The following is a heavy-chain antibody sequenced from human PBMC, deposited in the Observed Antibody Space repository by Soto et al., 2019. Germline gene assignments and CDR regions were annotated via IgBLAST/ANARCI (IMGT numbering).Heavy chain of an antibody. Sequence: PSETLSLTCTVSGGSVSSGSYYWSWIRQPPGKGLEWIGYIYYSGSTNYNPSLKSRVTISVDTSKNQFSLKLSSVTAADTAVYYCARASYSSALDYYGMDVWGQGTTVT. CDR1: GGSVSSGSYY. J-gene: IGHJ6*02. CDR2: IYYSGST. V-gene: IGHV4-61*01. CDR3: ARASYSSALDYYGMDV. D-gene: IGHD6-19*01.